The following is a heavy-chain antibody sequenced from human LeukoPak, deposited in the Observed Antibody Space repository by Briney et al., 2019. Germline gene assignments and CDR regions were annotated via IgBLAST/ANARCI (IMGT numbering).Heavy chain of an antibody. D-gene: IGHD2-2*01. CDR3: ARGGVVPAAIPMDWFDP. Sequence: GASVKVSCKASGYTFTGYYMHWLRQAPGQGLEWMGWINPNSGGTNYAQKFQGRVTMTRDTSISTAYMELSRLRSDDTAVYYCARGGVVPAAIPMDWFDPWGQGTLVTVSS. J-gene: IGHJ5*02. V-gene: IGHV1-2*02. CDR2: INPNSGGT. CDR1: GYTFTGYY.